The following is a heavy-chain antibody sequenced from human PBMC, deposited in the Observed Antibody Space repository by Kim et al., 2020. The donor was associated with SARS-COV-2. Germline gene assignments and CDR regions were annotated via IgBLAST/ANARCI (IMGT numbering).Heavy chain of an antibody. CDR3: GKEGPDSSSWYLWFDP. J-gene: IGHJ5*02. Sequence: SVKGRFTITRDNSKNTLYLQMSSLRAEDTAVYYCGKEGPDSSSWYLWFDPLGQGTLVTVSS. V-gene: IGHV3-64D*06. D-gene: IGHD6-13*01.